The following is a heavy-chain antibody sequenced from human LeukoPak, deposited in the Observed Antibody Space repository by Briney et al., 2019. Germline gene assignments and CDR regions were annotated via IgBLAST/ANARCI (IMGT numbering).Heavy chain of an antibody. D-gene: IGHD1-26*01. J-gene: IGHJ5*02. CDR2: ISGSGGST. V-gene: IGHV3-23*01. CDR1: GFTFTSYA. CDR3: ARDRDEVGATIFWFDP. Sequence: GGSLRLSCVASGFTFTSYAMNWVRQAPGKGLEWVSTISGSGGSTYSADSVKGRFAISRDNCNNTLYVQMNSLRAEDTAVYYCARDRDEVGATIFWFDPWGQGTLVTVSS.